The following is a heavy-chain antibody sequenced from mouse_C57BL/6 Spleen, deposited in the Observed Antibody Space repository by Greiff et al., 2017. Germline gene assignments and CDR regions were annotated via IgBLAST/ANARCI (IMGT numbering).Heavy chain of an antibody. Sequence: VKLMESGAELVKPGASVKMSCKASGYTFTTYPIEWMKQNHGKSLEWIGNFHPYNDDTKYNEKFKGKATLTVEKSSSTVYLELSRLTSDDSAVYYCAILYYGNYYAMDYWGQGTSVTVSS. J-gene: IGHJ4*01. CDR2: FHPYNDDT. CDR3: AILYYGNYYAMDY. D-gene: IGHD2-1*01. V-gene: IGHV1-47*01. CDR1: GYTFTTYP.